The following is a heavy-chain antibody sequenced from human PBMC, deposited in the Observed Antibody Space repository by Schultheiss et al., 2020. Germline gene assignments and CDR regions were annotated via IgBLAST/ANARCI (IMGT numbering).Heavy chain of an antibody. CDR1: GGSFSGYY. CDR3: ARGRAQYFDY. V-gene: IGHV4-34*01. CDR2: INHSGST. J-gene: IGHJ4*02. Sequence: TLSLTCAVYGGSFSGYYWSWIRQPPGKGLEWIGEINHSGSTNYNPSLKSRVTISVDTSKNQFSLKLSSVTAADTAVYYCARGRAQYFDYWGQGTLVTVSS.